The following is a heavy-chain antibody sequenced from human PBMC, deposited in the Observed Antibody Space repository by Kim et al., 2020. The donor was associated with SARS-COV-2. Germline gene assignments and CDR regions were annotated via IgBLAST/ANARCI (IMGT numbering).Heavy chain of an antibody. CDR1: GFTFSSYS. CDR3: ARDGYYGSGSYYILVGYYYYGMDV. D-gene: IGHD3-10*01. J-gene: IGHJ6*02. CDR2: ISSSSSTI. V-gene: IGHV3-48*02. Sequence: GGSLRLSCAASGFTFSSYSMNWVRQAPGKGLEWVSYISSSSSTIYYADSVKGRFTISRDNAKNSLYLQMNSLRDEDTAVYYCARDGYYGSGSYYILVGYYYYGMDVWGQGTTVTVSS.